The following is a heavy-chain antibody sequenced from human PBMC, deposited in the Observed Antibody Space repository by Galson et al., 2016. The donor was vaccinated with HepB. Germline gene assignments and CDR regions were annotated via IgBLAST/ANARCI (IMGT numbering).Heavy chain of an antibody. J-gene: IGHJ6*02. CDR2: ISSRGNNI. CDR3: TRDSIWSEAPRPDYNYYYGMDV. Sequence: SLRLSCAASGFTFSGYNMNWVRQAPGKGLEWVSCISSRGNNIYYGDSVKGRFTISRDNARNSLSLQMNSLRADDTAVYYCTRDSIWSEAPRPDYNYYYGMDVWGQGTTVAVSS. CDR1: GFTFSGYN. V-gene: IGHV3-21*01. D-gene: IGHD6-6*01.